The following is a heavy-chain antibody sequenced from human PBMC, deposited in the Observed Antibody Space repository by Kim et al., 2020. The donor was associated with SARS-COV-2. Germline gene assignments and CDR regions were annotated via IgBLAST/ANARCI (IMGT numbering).Heavy chain of an antibody. D-gene: IGHD2-15*01. J-gene: IGHJ5*02. V-gene: IGHV3-23*01. Sequence: YPDSVEGRLTISRDNSKKTLYLQMNSLRAEDTAVYYCAKAGNLRVDWFDPWGQGTLVTVSS. CDR3: AKAGNLRVDWFDP.